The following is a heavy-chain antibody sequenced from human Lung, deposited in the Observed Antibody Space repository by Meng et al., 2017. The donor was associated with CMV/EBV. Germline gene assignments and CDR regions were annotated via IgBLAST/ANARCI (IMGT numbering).Heavy chain of an antibody. Sequence: ASXXVSCKASGYTFTGYYIHWMRQAPGQGLEWMGWINPMNGDAKYAQKFQGRVTMTRDTSINTASVDVSNLRSDDTALYYCARGGWGRTYGPVNSWGQGTVVTVSS. CDR2: INPMNGDA. J-gene: IGHJ4*02. CDR3: ARGGWGRTYGPVNS. D-gene: IGHD3-10*01. CDR1: GYTFTGYY. V-gene: IGHV1-2*02.